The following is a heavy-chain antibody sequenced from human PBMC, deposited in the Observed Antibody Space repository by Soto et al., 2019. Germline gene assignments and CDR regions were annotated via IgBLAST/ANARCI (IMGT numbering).Heavy chain of an antibody. J-gene: IGHJ4*02. V-gene: IGHV1-18*01. Sequence: ASVKVSCKASGFPFTNYGIHCGRRAHGQSPDWMGGINAANGDTNYAQKLQGRVTMTTDTSTSTAYMELRSLRSDDTAVYYCAREVGNIAVAGFDYWGQGTLVTVSS. CDR2: INAANGDT. CDR3: AREVGNIAVAGFDY. CDR1: GFPFTNYG. D-gene: IGHD6-19*01.